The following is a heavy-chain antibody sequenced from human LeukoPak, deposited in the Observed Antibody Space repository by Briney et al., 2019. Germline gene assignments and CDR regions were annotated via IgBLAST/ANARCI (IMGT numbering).Heavy chain of an antibody. J-gene: IGHJ4*02. CDR3: ARDRYSGSYSDY. CDR2: TYYRSTWYN. Sequence: SQTLSVTCAISGDSVSSNSVTWNWIRQSPSRGLEWLGRTYYRSTWYNDYAVSVRGRITVNPDTSKNQFSLHLNSVTPEDTAVYYCARDRYSGSYSDYWGQGTLVTVSS. D-gene: IGHD1-26*01. CDR1: GDSVSSNSVT. V-gene: IGHV6-1*01.